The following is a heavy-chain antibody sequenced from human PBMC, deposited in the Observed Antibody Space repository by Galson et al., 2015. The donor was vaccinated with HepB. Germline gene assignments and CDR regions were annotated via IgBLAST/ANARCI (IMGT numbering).Heavy chain of an antibody. CDR1: GYTFTSYY. V-gene: IGHV1-46*01. J-gene: IGHJ3*02. CDR2: INPSGGST. D-gene: IGHD1-26*01. CDR3: TTDLIVGATSNAFDI. Sequence: SVKVSCKASGYTFTSYYMHWVRQAPGQGLEWMGIINPSGGSTSYAQKFQGRVTMTRDTSTSTVYMELNSLKTEDTAVYYCTTDLIVGATSNAFDIWGQGTMVTVSS.